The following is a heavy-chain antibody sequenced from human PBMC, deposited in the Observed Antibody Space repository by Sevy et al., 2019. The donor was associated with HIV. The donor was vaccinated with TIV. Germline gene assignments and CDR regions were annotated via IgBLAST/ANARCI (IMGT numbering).Heavy chain of an antibody. CDR1: GFTFSKYS. CDR2: LSFGCGEI. Sequence: GGYLRLSCAASGFTFSKYSMSWVRQPPGKGLEWVSTLSFGCGEINYADSVKGRFTISRDNSKSSVYLHMNNLRPEDTAVYYCAREGCTKPHDYWGQGTLVTVSS. CDR3: AREGCTKPHDY. J-gene: IGHJ4*02. D-gene: IGHD2-8*01. V-gene: IGHV3-23*01.